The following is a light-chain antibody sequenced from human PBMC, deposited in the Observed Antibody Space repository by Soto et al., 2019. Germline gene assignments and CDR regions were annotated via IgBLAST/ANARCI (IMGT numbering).Light chain of an antibody. V-gene: IGKV1-13*02. Sequence: AIQLTQSPSSLSASVGDRVTITCRASQGISSALAWYQQKPGKAPKVLIYDASSLESGVPSRFSGSGSGTDSTLTISSLQPEEFATYYYQQFNSYPLTFGGGTKVEIK. CDR2: DAS. J-gene: IGKJ4*01. CDR1: QGISSA. CDR3: QQFNSYPLT.